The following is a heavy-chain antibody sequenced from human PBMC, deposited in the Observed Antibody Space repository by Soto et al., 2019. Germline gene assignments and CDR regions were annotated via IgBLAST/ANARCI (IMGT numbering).Heavy chain of an antibody. CDR3: SRVAPPGDY. CDR2: ISAYNGNT. CDR1: GYTFTSYG. Sequence: QVQLVQSGAEVKKPGASVKVSCKASGYTFTSYGISWVRQAPGQGLEWMGWISAYNGNTNYAQKLPGTVTMTTAPSTSTAYLALRRLRSDATALYYCSRVAPPGDYCGQGTLVTVSS. J-gene: IGHJ4*02. V-gene: IGHV1-18*01.